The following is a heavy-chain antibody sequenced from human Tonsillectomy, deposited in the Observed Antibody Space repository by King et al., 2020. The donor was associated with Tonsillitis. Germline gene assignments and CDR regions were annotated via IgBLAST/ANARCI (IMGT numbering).Heavy chain of an antibody. Sequence: VQLVESGGGLVKPGGSLRLSCAASGFTFSSYSMNWVLHAPGKGLDWVSSISSSSIYIYYADSVKGRFTISRDNAKNSLYLQMNSLRAEDTAVYYCASTPHCTNGVCRDYWGQGTLVTVSS. V-gene: IGHV3-21*01. J-gene: IGHJ4*02. D-gene: IGHD2-8*01. CDR2: ISSSSIYI. CDR1: GFTFSSYS. CDR3: ASTPHCTNGVCRDY.